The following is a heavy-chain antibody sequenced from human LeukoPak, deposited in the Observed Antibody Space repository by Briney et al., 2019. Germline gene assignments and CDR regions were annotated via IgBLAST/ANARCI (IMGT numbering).Heavy chain of an antibody. CDR3: ARDGLNFDY. Sequence: GGSLRLSCAASGFTFSSYVMHWVRQAPGKGLEWVAIISYDGSNEYYADSVKGRFTISRDNSKNTLYLQMNSLRAEDTAVYYCARDGLNFDYWGQGTLVTVSS. J-gene: IGHJ4*02. CDR2: ISYDGSNE. CDR1: GFTFSSYV. D-gene: IGHD6-19*01. V-gene: IGHV3-30*04.